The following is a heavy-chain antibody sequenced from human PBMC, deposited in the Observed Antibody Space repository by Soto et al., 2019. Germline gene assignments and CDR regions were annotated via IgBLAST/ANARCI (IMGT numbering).Heavy chain of an antibody. Sequence: LRLSCAASQFSFRSYWMHWVRQVPGKGPAWVSRINHDGSKTEYADSVKGRFTISRDNTNNTLYLQMNSLRVEDTAMYYCVREPWGFSGTWYDYWGQGTLVTVSS. V-gene: IGHV3-74*01. CDR2: INHDGSKT. CDR3: VREPWGFSGTWYDY. CDR1: QFSFRSYW. J-gene: IGHJ4*02. D-gene: IGHD6-13*01.